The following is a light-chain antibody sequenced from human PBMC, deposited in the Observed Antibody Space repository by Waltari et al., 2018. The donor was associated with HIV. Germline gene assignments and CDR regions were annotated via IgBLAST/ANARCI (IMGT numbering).Light chain of an antibody. J-gene: IGLJ3*02. CDR3: SSYRDSLRVL. CDR2: EVT. CDR1: SSDIGAYDS. Sequence: QSALTQPPSASGSLGQSVTISCTGSSSDIGAYDSVSWFQQHPRSAPKLLLYEVTKRPSTVSERLSGSRSCSTAFLTVAALQPDDEATYCWSSYRDSLRVLFGGGTNVTVL. V-gene: IGLV2-8*01.